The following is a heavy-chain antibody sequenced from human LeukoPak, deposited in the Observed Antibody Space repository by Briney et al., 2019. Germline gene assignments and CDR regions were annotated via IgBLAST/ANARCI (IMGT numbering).Heavy chain of an antibody. V-gene: IGHV4-59*01. CDR2: IYHSGST. J-gene: IGHJ4*02. CDR3: ARGGGYTSPIGY. Sequence: SETLSLTCTVSGGSISTYYWSWIRQPPGKGLEWIGYIYHSGSTNYNPSLKSRVTISVDTSKNQFSLKLSSVTAADTAVYYCARGGGYTSPIGYWGQGALVTVSS. CDR1: GGSISTYY. D-gene: IGHD5-12*01.